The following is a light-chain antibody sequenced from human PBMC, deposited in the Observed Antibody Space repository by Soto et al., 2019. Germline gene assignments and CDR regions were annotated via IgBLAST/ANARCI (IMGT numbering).Light chain of an antibody. CDR1: QRVSSN. V-gene: IGKV3-15*01. J-gene: IGKJ3*01. CDR3: QQYNTWPLT. Sequence: ETVMTQSPATLYVSPGERATLSCRAGQRVSSNLAWYQQKPGQAPRLLIYGASTRANGNTASFSGSGSGTEITLTNSSLQSEDFAVYYCQQYNTWPLTFGPGTKVDIK. CDR2: GAS.